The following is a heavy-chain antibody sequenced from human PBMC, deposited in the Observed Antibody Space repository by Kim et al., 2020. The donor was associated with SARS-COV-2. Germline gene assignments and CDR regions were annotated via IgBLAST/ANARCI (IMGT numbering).Heavy chain of an antibody. CDR2: IYHSGST. J-gene: IGHJ6*02. CDR3: ARADYYYGMDV. V-gene: IGHV4-30-2*01. CDR1: GGSISSGGYS. Sequence: SETLSLTCAVSGGSISSGGYSWSWIRQPPGKGLEWIGYIYHSGSTYYNLSLKSRVTISVDRSKNQFSLKLSSVTAADTAVYYCARADYYYGMDVWGQGTTVTVSS.